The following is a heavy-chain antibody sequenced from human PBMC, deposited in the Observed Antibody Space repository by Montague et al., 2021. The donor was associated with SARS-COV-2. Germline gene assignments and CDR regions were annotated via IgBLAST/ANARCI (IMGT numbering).Heavy chain of an antibody. CDR2: IKPDGSDK. CDR1: GFSFSTFW. J-gene: IGHJ4*02. Sequence: SLRLSRAASGFSFSTFWMTWVRQAPGKGLEWVASIKPDGSDKYYVESVKGRFTISRDNARNSLYLQLNNLRAEDTAVYYCARDPNWGAHWGQGNLVTVSS. D-gene: IGHD7-27*01. V-gene: IGHV3-7*05. CDR3: ARDPNWGAH.